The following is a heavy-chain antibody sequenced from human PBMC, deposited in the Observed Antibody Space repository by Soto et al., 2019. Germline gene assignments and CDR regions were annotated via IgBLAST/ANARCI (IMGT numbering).Heavy chain of an antibody. Sequence: GGSLRLSCAVSGFIFSNYPMSWVRQAPGKGLEWVSSVSPSGSNTYYADSVKGRFTMSRDNSENRLHLQMNSLRAEDTAVYFCAKRDNSGWYSLDYWGQGTLVTVSS. V-gene: IGHV3-23*01. CDR3: AKRDNSGWYSLDY. CDR1: GFIFSNYP. CDR2: VSPSGSNT. J-gene: IGHJ4*02. D-gene: IGHD6-19*01.